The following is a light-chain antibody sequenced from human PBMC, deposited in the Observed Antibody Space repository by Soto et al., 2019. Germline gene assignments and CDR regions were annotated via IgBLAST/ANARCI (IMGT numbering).Light chain of an antibody. V-gene: IGLV4-60*02. Sequence: QLVLTQSSSASASLGSSVKLTCTLSSGHSSYIIAWHQQQPGKAPRYLMNLEGSGSFNKGSGVPDPFSGSSSGADRYLTISNLQFEDEADYYCETWDINTHVVFGGGTKLTVL. CDR1: SGHSSYI. CDR2: LEGSGSF. CDR3: ETWDINTHVV. J-gene: IGLJ2*01.